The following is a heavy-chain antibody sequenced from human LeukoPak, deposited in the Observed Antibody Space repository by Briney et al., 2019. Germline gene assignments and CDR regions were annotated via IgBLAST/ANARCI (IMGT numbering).Heavy chain of an antibody. CDR3: AKYGVGSTYFDY. CDR1: GASISSYY. J-gene: IGHJ4*02. V-gene: IGHV4-59*01. CDR2: ISYTGST. D-gene: IGHD2-8*01. Sequence: PSETLSLTCTVSGASISSYYWSWIRQTPGKGLEWIGYISYTGSTDYNPSLKSRVTVSADSSKNDFSLKLTSVTAADTAAYYCAKYGVGSTYFDYWGQGILVTVSS.